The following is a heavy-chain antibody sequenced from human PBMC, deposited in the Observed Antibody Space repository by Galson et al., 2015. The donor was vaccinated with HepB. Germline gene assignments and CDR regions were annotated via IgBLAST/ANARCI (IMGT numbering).Heavy chain of an antibody. Sequence: SLRLSCATSGFTFSSHGMNWVRQAPGKGLEWVSSIYAAPIKTYYIDSVKGRFTISRDNSKNTLYLQMNGLRVEDTAVYYCAKGADYYGPGNYQNWFDPWGQGTLVIVSA. J-gene: IGHJ5*02. CDR3: AKGADYYGPGNYQNWFDP. CDR2: IYAAPIKT. V-gene: IGHV3-23*01. D-gene: IGHD3-10*01. CDR1: GFTFSSHG.